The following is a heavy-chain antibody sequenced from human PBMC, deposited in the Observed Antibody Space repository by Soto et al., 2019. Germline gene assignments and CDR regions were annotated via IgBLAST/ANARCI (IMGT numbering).Heavy chain of an antibody. CDR1: GESVSSNTAA. CDR3: AGVTWFRSKDV. J-gene: IGHJ6*02. CDR2: IFYRSTWSF. Sequence: PSQTLSLTCAISGESVSSNTAAWNWIRQSQWRGLEWLGRIFYRSTWSFDYALSVRSRITIAPDTSKNQFSLHLDSLTPEDTALYYCAGVTWFRSKDVWGQGTPVTVSS. D-gene: IGHD3-10*01. V-gene: IGHV6-1*01.